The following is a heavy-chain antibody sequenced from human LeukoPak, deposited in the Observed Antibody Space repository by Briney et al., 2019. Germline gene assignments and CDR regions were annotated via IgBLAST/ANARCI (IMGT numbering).Heavy chain of an antibody. CDR2: IDGSSRAI. V-gene: IGHV3-48*02. CDR1: GFTFSSFG. Sequence: GGSLRLSCAASGFTFSSFGMNWVRQAPGKGLEWVSYIDGSSRAIYYADSVKGRFTASRDNAKNSVFLQMNSLRDEDTAVYFCARKMALWGQGTLVTVSS. J-gene: IGHJ4*02. CDR3: ARKMAL. D-gene: IGHD5-24*01.